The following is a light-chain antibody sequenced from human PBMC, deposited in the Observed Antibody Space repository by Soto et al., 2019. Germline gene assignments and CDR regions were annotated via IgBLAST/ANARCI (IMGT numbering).Light chain of an antibody. CDR2: GDS. CDR3: QSYDNSLSGFYV. CDR1: SSNIGAGYD. V-gene: IGLV1-40*01. Sequence: QSALTQPPSVSGAPGQRVTISCTGSSSNIGAGYDVHWYQQFPGTAPKLLIHGDSNRPSGVSDRFSGSKSGTSASLAIAGLQSEDEAVYYCQSYDNSLSGFYVFGSGTKLTVL. J-gene: IGLJ1*01.